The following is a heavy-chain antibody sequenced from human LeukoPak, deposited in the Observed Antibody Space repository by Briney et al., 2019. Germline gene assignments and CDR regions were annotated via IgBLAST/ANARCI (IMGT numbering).Heavy chain of an antibody. J-gene: IGHJ4*02. V-gene: IGHV3-21*01. CDR1: GFTFSDYT. Sequence: GGSLRLSCAASGFTFSDYTMNWVRQAPGKGLEWVSSIGSVTTYIYYADSVKGRFTISRDNAKNSLYLQMDSLRAEDTAVYYCARAGYCSGGRCYNLDYWGQGTLVTVSS. D-gene: IGHD2-15*01. CDR3: ARAGYCSGGRCYNLDY. CDR2: IGSVTTYI.